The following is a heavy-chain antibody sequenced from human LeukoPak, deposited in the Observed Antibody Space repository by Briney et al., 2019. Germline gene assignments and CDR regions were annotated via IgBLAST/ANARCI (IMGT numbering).Heavy chain of an antibody. D-gene: IGHD3-22*01. CDR2: IRYDGSNK. V-gene: IGHV3-30*02. CDR3: ANGRGYDSSGYYFYNWFDP. CDR1: GFTFSSYG. J-gene: IGHJ5*02. Sequence: PGGSLRLSCAASGFTFSSYGMHWVRQAPGKGLEWVAFIRYDGSNKYYADSVKGRFTISRDNSKNTLYLQMNSLRAEDTAVYYCANGRGYDSSGYYFYNWFDPWGQGTLVTVSS.